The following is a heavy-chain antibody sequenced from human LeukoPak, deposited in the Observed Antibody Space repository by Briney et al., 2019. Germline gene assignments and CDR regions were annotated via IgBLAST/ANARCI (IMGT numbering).Heavy chain of an antibody. V-gene: IGHV4-34*01. CDR2: INHSGST. J-gene: IGHJ4*02. D-gene: IGHD5-12*01. CDR3: ARDGYSGSDAL. Sequence: SETLSLTCAVYGGSFSGYYWSWIRQPPGKGLEWIGEINHSGSTNYNPSLKSRVTISVDTSQNQFYLKLSSVTAADTAVYYCARDGYSGSDALWGQGTLVTVSS. CDR1: GGSFSGYY.